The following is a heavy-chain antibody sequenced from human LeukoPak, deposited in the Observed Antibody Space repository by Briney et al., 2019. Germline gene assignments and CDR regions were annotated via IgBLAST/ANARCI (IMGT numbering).Heavy chain of an antibody. CDR2: IYYSGST. V-gene: IGHV4-59*08. J-gene: IGHJ4*02. Sequence: SETLSLTCAVYGGTFSGYYWSWIRQPPAKGLEWIGYIYYSGSTNYNPSLKSRVTISVDTSKNQFSLKLSSVTAADTAVYYCASLANPRIAVARDTSGDYWGQGTLVTVSS. D-gene: IGHD6-19*01. CDR3: ASLANPRIAVARDTSGDY. CDR1: GGTFSGYY.